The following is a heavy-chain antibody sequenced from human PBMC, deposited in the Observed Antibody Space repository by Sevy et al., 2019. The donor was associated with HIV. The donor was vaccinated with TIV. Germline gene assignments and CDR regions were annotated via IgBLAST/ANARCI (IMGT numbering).Heavy chain of an antibody. D-gene: IGHD6-19*01. J-gene: IGHJ5*02. CDR3: AGQSLGWYNWFDP. V-gene: IGHV1-2*06. CDR1: GYNFY. Sequence: ASVKVSCKASGYNFYIHWVRQAPGQGLERMGRVTPNSGATSYAQKFQDRVAMTMDTSINTAYMELSGLKSDDTAIYYSAGQSLGWYNWFDPWGQGTLVTVSS. CDR2: VTPNSGAT.